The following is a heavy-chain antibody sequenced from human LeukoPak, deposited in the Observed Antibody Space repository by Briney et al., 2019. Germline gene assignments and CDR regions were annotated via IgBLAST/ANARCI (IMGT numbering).Heavy chain of an antibody. J-gene: IGHJ5*02. D-gene: IGHD4/OR15-4a*01. Sequence: GGSLRLSCAVSGFTFSDYWMSWVRQAPGRGLEWVANIKQDGSEKNYVDSVKGRFTISRDNAKNSLYLQMNSLRAEDTAMYYCARTGMVPGDWFDPWGQGTLVTVSS. CDR2: IKQDGSEK. CDR3: ARTGMVPGDWFDP. CDR1: GFTFSDYW. V-gene: IGHV3-7*01.